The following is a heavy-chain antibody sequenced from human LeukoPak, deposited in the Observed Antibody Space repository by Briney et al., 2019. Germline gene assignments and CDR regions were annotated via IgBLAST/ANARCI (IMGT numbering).Heavy chain of an antibody. Sequence: GGSLRLSCAASGFTFSSYWMSWVRQAPGKGLEWVANIKQDGSEKYYVDSVKGRFTISRDNAKNSLYLQMNSLRAEDTAVYYCARDRYRLITMIAYKGLLDYWGQGTLVTVSP. J-gene: IGHJ4*02. D-gene: IGHD3-22*01. V-gene: IGHV3-7*01. CDR1: GFTFSSYW. CDR3: ARDRYRLITMIAYKGLLDY. CDR2: IKQDGSEK.